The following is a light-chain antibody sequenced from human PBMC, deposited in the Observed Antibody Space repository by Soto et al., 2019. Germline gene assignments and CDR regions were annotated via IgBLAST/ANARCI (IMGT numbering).Light chain of an antibody. Sequence: DIQMTQSPYTLSASVGDRVSITCRASQSIIREWAWYKQKPGKAPNLLIYQASNLETGVPSRFTGSGSGTEFSLTSSSLQPDDLATHYYLQYESYVTCGQGTKVEVK. CDR1: QSIIRE. J-gene: IGKJ1*01. CDR2: QAS. V-gene: IGKV1-5*03. CDR3: LQYESYVT.